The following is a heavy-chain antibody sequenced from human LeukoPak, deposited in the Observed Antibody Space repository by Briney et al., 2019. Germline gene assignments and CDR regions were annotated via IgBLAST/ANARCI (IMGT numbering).Heavy chain of an antibody. V-gene: IGHV1-18*01. J-gene: IGHJ4*02. D-gene: IGHD3-3*01. Sequence: GSVKVSCKASGYTFTSYGISWVRQAPGQGLEWMGWISAYNGNTNYAQKLQGRVTMTTDTSTSTAYMELRSLRSDDTAVYYCARDPDFWSGYYNFDYWGQGTLVTVSS. CDR1: GYTFTSYG. CDR2: ISAYNGNT. CDR3: ARDPDFWSGYYNFDY.